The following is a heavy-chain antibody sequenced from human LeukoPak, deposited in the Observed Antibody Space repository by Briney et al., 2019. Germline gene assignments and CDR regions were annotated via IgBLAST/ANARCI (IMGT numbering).Heavy chain of an antibody. CDR3: TTDRRSGSDSYYFEY. CDR1: GLTFSNAW. Sequence: GGSLRLSCATSGLTFSNAWMSWVRQAPGKGLEWVGRIKSHTDGGTTDYAAPVKGRFTNSRDDSKNTLYLQMNSLKTEDTAVYYCTTDRRSGSDSYYFEYWGQGTLVTVSS. CDR2: IKSHTDGGTT. J-gene: IGHJ4*02. D-gene: IGHD1-26*01. V-gene: IGHV3-15*01.